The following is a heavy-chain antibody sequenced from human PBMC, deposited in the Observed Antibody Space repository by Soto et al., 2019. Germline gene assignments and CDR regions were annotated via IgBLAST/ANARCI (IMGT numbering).Heavy chain of an antibody. J-gene: IGHJ2*01. CDR1: GGSISSYY. CDR2: IYYSGST. D-gene: IGHD4-17*01. CDR3: AKRTVGWYFDL. V-gene: IGHV4-59*01. Sequence: SETLSLTCTVSGGSISSYYCSWIRQPPGKGLEWIGYIYYSGSTNYNPSLKSRVTISVDTSKNQFSLKLSSVTAADTAVYYCAKRTVGWYFDLWGRGTLVTVS.